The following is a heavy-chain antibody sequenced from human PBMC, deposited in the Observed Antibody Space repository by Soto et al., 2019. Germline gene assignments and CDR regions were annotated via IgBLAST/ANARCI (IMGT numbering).Heavy chain of an antibody. J-gene: IGHJ5*02. V-gene: IGHV4-59*08. CDR1: GGSIRSNY. CDR3: AMTVTTLYNWFDP. CDR2: IYYSGST. Sequence: QVQLQESVPGLVRPSETLSLTCTVSGGSIRSNYWSWIRQPPGKGLEWIGQIYYSGSTQCNPPLKSRVTISANMSRKKVSLKLSSVTAAEAAVYYCAMTVTTLYNWFDPWGQGTMVTVSS. D-gene: IGHD3-16*02.